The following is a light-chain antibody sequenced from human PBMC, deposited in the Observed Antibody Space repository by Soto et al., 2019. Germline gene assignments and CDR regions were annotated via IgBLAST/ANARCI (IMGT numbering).Light chain of an antibody. V-gene: IGKV3-20*01. Sequence: EIVLTQSPDTLSLSPGERATLSCRASQRITSTFFAWYQQKPGQAPRLLIYGASSRATGIPDRFTGSGSGTDFTLTISRLEPEDFAVYYCQQHGSSLALTFGGGTKVEI. CDR1: QRITSTF. J-gene: IGKJ4*01. CDR2: GAS. CDR3: QQHGSSLALT.